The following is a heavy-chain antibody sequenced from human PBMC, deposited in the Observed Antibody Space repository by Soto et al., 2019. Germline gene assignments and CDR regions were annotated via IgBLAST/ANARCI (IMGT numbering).Heavy chain of an antibody. V-gene: IGHV1-2*02. CDR2: INPNSGGT. CDR1: GYTFTGYY. Sequence: ASVKVSCKASGYTFTGYYMHWVRQAPGQGLEWMGWINPNSGGTNYAQKFQGRVTMTRDTSISTAYMELSRLRSDDTAVYYCARVSSRGYSGYDPTPGYWGQGTLVPVSS. CDR3: ARVSSRGYSGYDPTPGY. J-gene: IGHJ4*02. D-gene: IGHD5-12*01.